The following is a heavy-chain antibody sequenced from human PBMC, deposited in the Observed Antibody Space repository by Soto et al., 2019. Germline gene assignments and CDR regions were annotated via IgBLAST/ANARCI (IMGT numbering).Heavy chain of an antibody. V-gene: IGHV3-30-3*01. Sequence: GGSLRLSCAASGFTFSSYAMHWVRQAPGKGLEWVAVISYDGSNKYYADSVKGRFTISRDNSKNTLYLQMNSLRAEDTAVYYCARMIRLVEPGYGMDVWGQGTTVTVSS. CDR3: ARMIRLVEPGYGMDV. D-gene: IGHD2-21*01. CDR2: ISYDGSNK. J-gene: IGHJ6*02. CDR1: GFTFSSYA.